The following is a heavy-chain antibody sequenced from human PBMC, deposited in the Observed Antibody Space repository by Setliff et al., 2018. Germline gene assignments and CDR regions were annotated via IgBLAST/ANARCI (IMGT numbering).Heavy chain of an antibody. Sequence: ASVKSPARLLATPSPATIHWVRQAPGQGLEWMGRINPNSGGTNYAQKFQGRVTMTRDTSISTAYMELSRLTSDDTAVYYCAKDGGEVYWGQGTLVTVSS. CDR3: AKDGGEVY. CDR2: INPNSGGT. D-gene: IGHD2-21*01. J-gene: IGHJ4*02. V-gene: IGHV1-2*06. CDR1: ATPSPAT.